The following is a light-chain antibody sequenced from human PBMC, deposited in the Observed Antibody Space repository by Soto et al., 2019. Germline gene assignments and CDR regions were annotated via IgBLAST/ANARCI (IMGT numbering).Light chain of an antibody. J-gene: IGKJ1*01. V-gene: IGKV3D-15*01. CDR2: GAS. CDR1: QSLRSD. CDR3: QQYKNWLTWT. Sequence: VVMTQSPATLSVSPGERATLSCRASQSLRSDLAWYQQKPGQAPRLLIYGASTRASGIPARLSGSGSGTEFTLTISSLQSEDFAVYYCQQYKNWLTWTFGQGTKVEIK.